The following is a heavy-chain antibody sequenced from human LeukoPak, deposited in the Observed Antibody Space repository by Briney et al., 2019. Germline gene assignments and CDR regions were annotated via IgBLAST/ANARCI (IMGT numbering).Heavy chain of an antibody. CDR3: ARDSTVVTPLDY. CDR1: GGTFSSYA. D-gene: IGHD4-23*01. CDR2: IIPIFGTA. Sequence: SVKVSCKASGGTFSSYAISWVRQAPGQGLEWMGGIIPIFGTANYAQKFQGRVTITADESTSTAYMELSSLRSEDTAVYYCARDSTVVTPLDYWGQGTLGTVSS. J-gene: IGHJ4*02. V-gene: IGHV1-69*13.